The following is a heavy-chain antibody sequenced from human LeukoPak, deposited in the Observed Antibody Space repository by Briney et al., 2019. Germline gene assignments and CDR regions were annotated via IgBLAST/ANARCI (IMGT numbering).Heavy chain of an antibody. J-gene: IGHJ5*02. CDR3: ARSNDFWSDNWFDP. D-gene: IGHD3-3*01. CDR1: GYTFSTSG. Sequence: GASVKVSCKASGYTFSTSGITWVRQAPGQGLEWMGGIIPIFGTANYAQKFQGRVTITTDESTSTAYMELSSLRSEDTAVYYCARSNDFWSDNWFDPWGQGTLVTVSS. CDR2: IIPIFGTA. V-gene: IGHV1-69*05.